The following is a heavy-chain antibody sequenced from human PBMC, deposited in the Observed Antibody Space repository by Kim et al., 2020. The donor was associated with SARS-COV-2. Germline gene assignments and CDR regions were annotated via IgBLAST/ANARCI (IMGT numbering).Heavy chain of an antibody. Sequence: SETLSLTCTVSGGSVSSGSYYWSWIRQPPGKGLEWIASIYYNGRTKYNDSLKSRVTISSDKSKNQFSLHLSSVTAADSAVYYCARDGDCSSTGCFEACDIWGRGTMVSGSS. D-gene: IGHD2-2*01. CDR3: ARDGDCSSTGCFEACDI. V-gene: IGHV4-61*01. CDR2: IYYNGRT. CDR1: GGSVSSGSYY. J-gene: IGHJ3*02.